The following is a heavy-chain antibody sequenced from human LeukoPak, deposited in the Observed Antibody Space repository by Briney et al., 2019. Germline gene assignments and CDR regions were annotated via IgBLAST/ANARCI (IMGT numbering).Heavy chain of an antibody. CDR3: ACAYYDILTGYSSYYYYYGMDV. Sequence: PGGSLRLSCAASGFTVSSNYMSWVRQAPGKGLEWVSVIYSDRSTYYADSVKGRFTISRDNSKNTLYLQMNSLRAEDTAVYYCACAYYDILTGYSSYYYYYGMDVWGQGTTVTVSS. CDR1: GFTVSSNY. J-gene: IGHJ6*02. D-gene: IGHD3-9*01. V-gene: IGHV3-66*02. CDR2: IYSDRST.